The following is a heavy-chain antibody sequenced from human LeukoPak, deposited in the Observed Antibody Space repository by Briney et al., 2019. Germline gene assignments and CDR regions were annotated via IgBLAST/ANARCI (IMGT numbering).Heavy chain of an antibody. J-gene: IGHJ4*02. CDR3: ARDLVVAGTYGFGN. CDR1: EFTFSSYS. Sequence: PGGSLRLSCAASEFTFSSYSMNWVRQAPGKGLEWVSSISGSSSYIYYADSVKGRFTISRDNAKNSLYLEMNSLRAEDAAMYYCARDLVVAGTYGFGNWGQGTLVTVSS. V-gene: IGHV3-21*01. D-gene: IGHD2-15*01. CDR2: ISGSSSYI.